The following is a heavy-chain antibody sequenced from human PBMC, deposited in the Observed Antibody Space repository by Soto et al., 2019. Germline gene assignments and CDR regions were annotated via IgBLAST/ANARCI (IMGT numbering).Heavy chain of an antibody. Sequence: QVQLVQSGAEVKKPGSSVKVSCKASGGTFSSYAISWVRQAPGQGLEWMGGIIPIFGTANYAQKFRGRVTITADESTSTAYMELSSLRSEDTAVYYCARGDADGYSSGGPQNDWGQRTLVTVSS. V-gene: IGHV1-69*01. CDR2: IIPIFGTA. D-gene: IGHD6-19*01. CDR3: ARGDADGYSSGGPQND. J-gene: IGHJ4*02. CDR1: GGTFSSYA.